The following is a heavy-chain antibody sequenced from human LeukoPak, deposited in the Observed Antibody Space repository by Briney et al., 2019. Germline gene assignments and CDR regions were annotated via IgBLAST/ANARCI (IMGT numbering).Heavy chain of an antibody. CDR2: IYYSGST. J-gene: IGHJ4*02. D-gene: IGHD3-10*01. CDR3: ASARGTYYYGSGSYYFFDY. Sequence: PPETLSLTCAVYGGSFSGYYWSWIRQPPGKGLEWIGSIYYSGSTYYNPSLKSRVTISVDTSKNQFSLKLSSVTAADTAVYYCASARGTYYYGSGSYYFFDYWGQGTLVTVSS. V-gene: IGHV4-34*01. CDR1: GGSFSGYY.